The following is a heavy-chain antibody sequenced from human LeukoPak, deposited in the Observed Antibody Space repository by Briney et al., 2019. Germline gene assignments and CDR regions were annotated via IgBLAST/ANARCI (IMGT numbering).Heavy chain of an antibody. Sequence: GGSLRLSCAASGFTVSSNYMSWVRQAPGKGLEWASVIYSGGSTYYADSVKGRFTISRDNSKNTLYLQMNSLRAEDTAVYYCARGLYGDYVLDYWGQGTLVTVSS. CDR1: GFTVSSNY. CDR3: ARGLYGDYVLDY. V-gene: IGHV3-53*01. CDR2: IYSGGST. J-gene: IGHJ4*02. D-gene: IGHD4-17*01.